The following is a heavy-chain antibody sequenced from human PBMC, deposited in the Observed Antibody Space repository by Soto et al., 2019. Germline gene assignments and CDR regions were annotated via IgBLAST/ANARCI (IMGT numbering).Heavy chain of an antibody. CDR1: GYTFSSDG. D-gene: IGHD6-6*01. CDR2: ISAYNGNT. CDR3: ARTEGYSSSSPIDY. V-gene: IGHV1-18*01. J-gene: IGHJ4*02. Sequence: ASVKVSCKASGYTFSSDGISWVRQAPGQGLEWMGWISAYNGNTNYAQKLQGRVTMTTDTSTSTAYMELRSLRSDDTAVYYCARTEGYSSSSPIDYWGQGTLVTVSS.